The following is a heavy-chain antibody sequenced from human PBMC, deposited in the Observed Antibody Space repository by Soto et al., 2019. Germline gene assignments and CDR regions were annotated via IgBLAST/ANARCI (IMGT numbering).Heavy chain of an antibody. J-gene: IGHJ4*02. Sequence: GASVKVSCKTSGYTFTSYDIHWVRQATGQGLEWMGWMNPNNGYTDYAQKFQGRVTMTRGTSLSTAYMELSSLTSDDTAVYYCARGRGWRDYWGQGTLVTVYS. CDR3: ARGRGWRDY. D-gene: IGHD6-19*01. CDR1: GYTFTSYD. V-gene: IGHV1-8*01. CDR2: MNPNNGYT.